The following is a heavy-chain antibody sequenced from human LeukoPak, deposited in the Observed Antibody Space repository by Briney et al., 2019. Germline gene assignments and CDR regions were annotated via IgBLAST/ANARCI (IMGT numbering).Heavy chain of an antibody. Sequence: GGSLRLSCVASGFAFSSYSMIWVRQAPGKGRGGGSSMNTNTFIYYSNSAKGRFTISRDNAKNSLYLQMNSLRAEDTAVYYCARVYTDNGDYRDAFDIWGQETMVTVSS. CDR2: MNTNTFI. CDR1: GFAFSSYS. J-gene: IGHJ3*02. CDR3: ARVYTDNGDYRDAFDI. V-gene: IGHV3-21*01. D-gene: IGHD4-17*01.